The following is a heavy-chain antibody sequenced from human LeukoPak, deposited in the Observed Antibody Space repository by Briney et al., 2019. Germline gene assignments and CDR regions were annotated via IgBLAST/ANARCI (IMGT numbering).Heavy chain of an antibody. CDR3: ARASSMTKKNLPANDAFDI. D-gene: IGHD4-11*01. CDR1: GYSISSGYY. J-gene: IGHJ3*02. CDR2: IYHSGST. Sequence: SETLSLTCTVSGYSISSGYYWGWIRQPPGKGLEWIGSIYHSGSTYYNPSLRSRVTISVDTSKNQFSLKLSSVTAADTAVYYCARASSMTKKNLPANDAFDIWGQGTMVTVSS. V-gene: IGHV4-38-2*02.